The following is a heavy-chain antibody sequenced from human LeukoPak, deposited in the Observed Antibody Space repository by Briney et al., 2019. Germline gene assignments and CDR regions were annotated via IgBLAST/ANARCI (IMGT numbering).Heavy chain of an antibody. Sequence: QPGGSLRLSCAASGFTFSSYAMSWVRQAPGKGLEWVSAISGSGGSTYYAGSVKGRFTISRDNSKNTLYLQMNSLRAEDTAVYYCAKENFWSLGYYYYGMDVWGQGTTVTVSS. V-gene: IGHV3-23*01. CDR1: GFTFSSYA. J-gene: IGHJ6*02. D-gene: IGHD3-3*01. CDR2: ISGSGGST. CDR3: AKENFWSLGYYYYGMDV.